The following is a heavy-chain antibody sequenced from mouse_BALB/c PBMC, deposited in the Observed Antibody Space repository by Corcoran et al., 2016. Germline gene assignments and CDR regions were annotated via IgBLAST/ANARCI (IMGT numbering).Heavy chain of an antibody. CDR3: ARRDYHGSSPSAY. Sequence: EVLLQQSGPELVKPGASVKIPCKASGYTFTDYHMDWVKQSHGKRLEWIGDVNPNNGGTIYNQKFKGKATLTVDKSSSTAYMELRSLTSEDTAVHDCARRDYHGSSPSAYWGQGTTLTVSS. CDR1: GYTFTDYH. CDR2: VNPNNGGT. J-gene: IGHJ2*01. D-gene: IGHD1-1*01. V-gene: IGHV1-18*01.